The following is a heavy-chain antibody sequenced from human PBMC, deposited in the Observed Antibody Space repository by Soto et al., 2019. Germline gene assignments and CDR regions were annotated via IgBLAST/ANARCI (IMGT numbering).Heavy chain of an antibody. D-gene: IGHD4-4*01. CDR1: GGTFSSYT. CDR2: IIPILGIA. V-gene: IGHV1-69*08. Sequence: QVQLVQSGAEVKKPGSSVKVSCKASGGTFSSYTISWVRQAPGQGLEWMGRIIPILGIANYAQKFQGRVTITADKATSTANMELSSLRSEDTAVYYCARDRDYSNFGWFDPWGQGTLVTVSS. J-gene: IGHJ5*02. CDR3: ARDRDYSNFGWFDP.